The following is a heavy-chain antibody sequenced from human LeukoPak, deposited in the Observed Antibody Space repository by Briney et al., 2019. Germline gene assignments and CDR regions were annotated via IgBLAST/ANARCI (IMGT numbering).Heavy chain of an antibody. CDR3: AIDVKHLAVAKRYPGGYYYYMDV. CDR2: IYYSGST. Sequence: SETLSLTCTVSGGSIISNYWSWIRQPPGKGLEWIGYIYYSGSTNYNPSLKSRVTISVDTSKNQFSLKLSSVTAADTAVYYCAIDVKHLAVAKRYPGGYYYYMDVWGKGTTVTVSS. CDR1: GGSIISNY. V-gene: IGHV4-59*01. D-gene: IGHD6-19*01. J-gene: IGHJ6*03.